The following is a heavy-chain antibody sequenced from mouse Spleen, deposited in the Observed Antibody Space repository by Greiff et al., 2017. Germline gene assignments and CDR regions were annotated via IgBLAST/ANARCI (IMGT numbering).Heavy chain of an antibody. CDR2: IYPSDSET. Sequence: VQLQQPGAELVRPGSSVKLSCKASGYTFTSYWMDWVKQRPGQGLEWIGNIYPSDSETHYNQKFKDKATLTVDKSSSTAYMHLSSLTSEDSAVYYCARMDYYGSSLDYWGQGTTLTVSS. CDR3: ARMDYYGSSLDY. V-gene: IGHV1-61*01. D-gene: IGHD1-1*01. J-gene: IGHJ2*01. CDR1: GYTFTSYW.